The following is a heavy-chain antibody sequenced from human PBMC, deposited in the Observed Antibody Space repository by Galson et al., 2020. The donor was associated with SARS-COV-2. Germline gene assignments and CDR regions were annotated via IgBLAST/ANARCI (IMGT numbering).Heavy chain of an antibody. D-gene: IGHD3-10*02. V-gene: IGHV3-13*01. CDR1: GFTFSSYD. CDR3: ARCSTSFYYYYYMDV. Sequence: GGSLRLSCAASGFTFSSYDMHWVRQATGKGLEWVSAIGTAGDTYYPGSVKGRFTISRENAKNSLYLQMNSLRAGDTAVYYCARCSTSFYYYYYMDVGGKWTTVTVSS. J-gene: IGHJ6*03. CDR2: IGTAGDT.